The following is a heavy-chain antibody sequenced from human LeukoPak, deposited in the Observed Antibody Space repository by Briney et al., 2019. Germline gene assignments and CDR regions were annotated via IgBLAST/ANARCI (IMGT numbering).Heavy chain of an antibody. CDR2: IYYSGST. V-gene: IGHV4-39*01. CDR3: ARRFAPSRNDAFDI. D-gene: IGHD3-10*01. Sequence: SQTLSLTCTVSGGSISSGDYYWGWIRQPPGKGLEWIGTIYYSGSTYYNPSLKSRVTISVDTSKNQFSLKLSSVTASDTAVYYCARRFAPSRNDAFDIWGQGTMVTVSS. J-gene: IGHJ3*02. CDR1: GGSISSGDYY.